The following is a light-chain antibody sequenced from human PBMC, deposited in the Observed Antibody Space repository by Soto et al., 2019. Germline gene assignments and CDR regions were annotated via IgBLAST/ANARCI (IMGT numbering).Light chain of an antibody. V-gene: IGLV2-23*01. J-gene: IGLJ2*01. CDR2: EGD. CDR1: RSDVGSYNL. Sequence: QYALTQPASVSGSSGQSITISCTGTRSDVGSYNLVSWHQHHPGKAPKHIIYEGDKRPSGVSNRFSGSKSGNTASLTISGLQAEDEADYYCCSYALGSTLVFGGGTKLTVL. CDR3: CSYALGSTLV.